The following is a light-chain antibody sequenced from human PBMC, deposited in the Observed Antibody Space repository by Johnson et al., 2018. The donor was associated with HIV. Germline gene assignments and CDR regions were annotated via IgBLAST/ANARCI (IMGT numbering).Light chain of an antibody. V-gene: IGLV1-51*01. CDR2: DNN. J-gene: IGLJ1*01. Sequence: QSVLTQPPSVSAAPGQKVTISCSGSSSNIGNNYVSWYQQLPGTAPKLLIYDNNKRPSGIPDRFSGSKSGTSATLGITGLQTGDGADYYCGTWDSSLSASFGTVTKVTVL. CDR3: GTWDSSLSAS. CDR1: SSNIGNNY.